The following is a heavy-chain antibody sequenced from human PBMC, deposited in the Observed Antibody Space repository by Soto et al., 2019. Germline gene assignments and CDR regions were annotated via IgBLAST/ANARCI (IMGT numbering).Heavy chain of an antibody. J-gene: IGHJ4*02. CDR3: ARDSKDYGAPCDY. D-gene: IGHD4-17*01. CDR1: GFTFSNYW. Sequence: GGSLRLSCAASGFTFSNYWMSWVRQAPGKGLEWVANIKQDGSESFYVDSVKGRFTISRDNAKNSLCLQMNSLRAGDTAVYYCARDSKDYGAPCDYWGQGTLVTVSS. CDR2: IKQDGSES. V-gene: IGHV3-7*05.